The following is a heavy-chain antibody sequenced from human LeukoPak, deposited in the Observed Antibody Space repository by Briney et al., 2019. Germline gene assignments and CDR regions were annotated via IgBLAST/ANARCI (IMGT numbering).Heavy chain of an antibody. CDR1: GYTFTNYD. J-gene: IGHJ4*02. CDR3: ARGGLWVGTL. Sequence: ASVKVSCKASGYTFTNYDISWVRQATGQGLEWMGYMNPNSDKTEYAQNFQGRVSMTWDTAITTAYMDLSGLTRDDTAIYYCARGGLWVGTLWGQGTLVTVFS. D-gene: IGHD3-10*01. V-gene: IGHV1-8*01. CDR2: MNPNSDKT.